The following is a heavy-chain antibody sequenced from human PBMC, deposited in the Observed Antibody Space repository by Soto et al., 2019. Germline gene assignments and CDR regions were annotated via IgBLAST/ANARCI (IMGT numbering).Heavy chain of an antibody. CDR1: GFTFSGSA. D-gene: IGHD4-17*01. Sequence: PGGSLRLSCAASGFTFSGSAMHWVRQASGKGLEWVGRIRSKVNTYATEYAASVQGRFTISRDDSKNTAYLQMSSLKTEDTAVYFCTSSIGSCLGDYNDYFDSWGQGSLVTVSS. J-gene: IGHJ4*02. V-gene: IGHV3-73*01. CDR3: TSSIGSCLGDYNDYFDS. CDR2: IRSKVNTYAT.